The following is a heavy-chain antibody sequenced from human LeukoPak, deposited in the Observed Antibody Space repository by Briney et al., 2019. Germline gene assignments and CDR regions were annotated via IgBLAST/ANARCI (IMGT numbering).Heavy chain of an antibody. CDR1: GYTLTELS. J-gene: IGHJ5*02. CDR2: FDPEDGET. D-gene: IGHD3-10*01. Sequence: ASVKVSCKVSGYTLTELSMHWVRQAPGKGLEWMGGFDPEDGETIYAQKFQGRVTMTRDTSTSTVYMELSSLRSEDTAVYYCARDRGWFDPWGQGTLVTVSS. V-gene: IGHV1-24*01. CDR3: ARDRGWFDP.